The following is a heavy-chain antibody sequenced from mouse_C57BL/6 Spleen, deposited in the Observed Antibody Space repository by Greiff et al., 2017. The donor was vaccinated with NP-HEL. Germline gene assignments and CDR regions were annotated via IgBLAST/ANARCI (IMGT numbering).Heavy chain of an antibody. CDR1: GYTFTSYW. J-gene: IGHJ1*03. CDR3: ARSLYYGKGYFDV. Sequence: QVQLQQPGAELVKPGASVKLSCKASGYTFTSYWMHWVKQRPGRGLEWIGRIDPNSGGTKYNEKFKSKATLTVDKPSSTAYMQLSSLTSEDSAVYYCARSLYYGKGYFDVWGTGTTVTVSS. CDR2: IDPNSGGT. D-gene: IGHD2-1*01. V-gene: IGHV1-72*01.